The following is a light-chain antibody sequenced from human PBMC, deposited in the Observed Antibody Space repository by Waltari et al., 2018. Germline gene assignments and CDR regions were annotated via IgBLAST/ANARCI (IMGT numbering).Light chain of an antibody. V-gene: IGLV1-47*02. CDR1: SSNIGSHY. Sequence: SVLTQPPSASGAPGQRVTISCSGSSSNIGSHYVYWYQQLPGTAPKLLIYTDDQRAAGVPDRGSASKSGTSASRAISGLRSEDEADYYCAAWDDSPSGHVVFGGGTKLTVL. J-gene: IGLJ2*01. CDR2: TDD. CDR3: AAWDDSPSGHVV.